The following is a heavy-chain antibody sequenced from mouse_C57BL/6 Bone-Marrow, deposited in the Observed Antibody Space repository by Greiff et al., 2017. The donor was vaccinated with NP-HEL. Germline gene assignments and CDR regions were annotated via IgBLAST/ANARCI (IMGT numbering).Heavy chain of an antibody. D-gene: IGHD2-1*01. V-gene: IGHV1-18*01. Sequence: VQLKQSGPELVKPGASVKIPCKASGYTFTDYNMDWVKQSHGKSLEWIGDINPNNGGTIYNQKFKGKATLTVDKSSSTAYMELRSLTSEDTAVYYCARVDGNLYYFDYWGQGTTLTVSS. CDR2: INPNNGGT. J-gene: IGHJ2*01. CDR3: ARVDGNLYYFDY. CDR1: GYTFTDYN.